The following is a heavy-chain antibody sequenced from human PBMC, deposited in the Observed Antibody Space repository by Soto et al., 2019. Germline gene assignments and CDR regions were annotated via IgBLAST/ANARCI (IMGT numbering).Heavy chain of an antibody. CDR1: GFTFSSYW. J-gene: IGHJ4*02. Sequence: PGGSLRLSCAASGFTFSSYWMHWVRQAPGKGLVWVSRINSDGSSTSYADSVKGRFTISRDNAKNTLYLQMNSLRAEDTAVYYCAREDYYDSSGGYFDYWGQGTLVTVSS. CDR2: INSDGSST. D-gene: IGHD3-22*01. V-gene: IGHV3-74*01. CDR3: AREDYYDSSGGYFDY.